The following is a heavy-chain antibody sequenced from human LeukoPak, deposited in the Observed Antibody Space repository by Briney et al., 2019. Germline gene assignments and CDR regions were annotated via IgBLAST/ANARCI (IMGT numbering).Heavy chain of an antibody. Sequence: ASVKVSCKASGYTFTSYYMHWVRQAPGQGLEWMGIINPSGGSTSYAQKFQGRVTMTRDMSTSTVYMELSSLRSEDTAVYYCAREEHIQLWGGIYYYYYYYMDVWGKGTTVTISS. CDR1: GYTFTSYY. V-gene: IGHV1-46*01. CDR3: AREEHIQLWGGIYYYYYYYMDV. J-gene: IGHJ6*03. CDR2: INPSGGST. D-gene: IGHD5-18*01.